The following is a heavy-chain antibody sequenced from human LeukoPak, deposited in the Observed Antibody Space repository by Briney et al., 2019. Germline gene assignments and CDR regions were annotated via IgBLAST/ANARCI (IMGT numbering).Heavy chain of an antibody. J-gene: IGHJ3*02. CDR3: AIRYGGKAFDI. CDR1: GGTFSSYA. V-gene: IGHV1-69*04. D-gene: IGHD4-23*01. Sequence: SVKVSCKASGGTFSSYAISWVRQAPGQGLEWMGRIIPILGIANYAQKFQGRVTITADKSTSTAYMELSSLRSEDTAVYYCAIRYGGKAFDIWGQGTMVTVSS. CDR2: IIPILGIA.